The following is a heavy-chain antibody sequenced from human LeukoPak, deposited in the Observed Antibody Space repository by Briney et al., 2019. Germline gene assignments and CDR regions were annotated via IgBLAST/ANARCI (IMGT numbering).Heavy chain of an antibody. CDR1: GYSFTTHW. V-gene: IGHV5-51*01. Sequence: GESLKISCKGSGYSFTTHWIAWVRQRPGEGLEWMGIVYPGNSDSRYSPSFQGHVTMSADKSISTAYLQWHSLEASDTAIYFCARGFDTGSSVNWFDPWGQGTLVTGSS. CDR3: ARGFDTGSSVNWFDP. J-gene: IGHJ5*02. CDR2: VYPGNSDS. D-gene: IGHD6-13*01.